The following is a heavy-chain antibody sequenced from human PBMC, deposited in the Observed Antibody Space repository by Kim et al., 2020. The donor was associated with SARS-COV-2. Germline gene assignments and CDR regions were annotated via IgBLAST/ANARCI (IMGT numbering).Heavy chain of an antibody. J-gene: IGHJ3*02. CDR1: GGSISSSSYY. CDR3: ARDGLSAENAFDI. CDR2: IYYSGST. Sequence: SETLSLTCTVSGGSISSSSYYWGWIRQPPGKGLEWIGSIYYSGSTYYNPSLKSRVTISVDTSKNQFSLKLSSVTAADTAVYYCARDGLSAENAFDIWGQGTMVTVSS. V-gene: IGHV4-39*07. D-gene: IGHD2-2*03.